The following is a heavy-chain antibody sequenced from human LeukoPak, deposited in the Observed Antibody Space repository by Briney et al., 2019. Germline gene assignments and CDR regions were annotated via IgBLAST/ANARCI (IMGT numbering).Heavy chain of an antibody. D-gene: IGHD3-10*01. CDR2: IRVSGENT. CDR1: GFTFSNYA. J-gene: IGHJ4*02. V-gene: IGHV3-23*01. CDR3: AKYGSGTYYNGLH. Sequence: GSLRLSCAASGFTFSNYAMTWVRQAPGKGLQWVSTIRVSGENTYYADSVKGRFTISRDISKSTLYLQMNILIDEDTALYYCAKYGSGTYYNGLHWGQGTLVTVSS.